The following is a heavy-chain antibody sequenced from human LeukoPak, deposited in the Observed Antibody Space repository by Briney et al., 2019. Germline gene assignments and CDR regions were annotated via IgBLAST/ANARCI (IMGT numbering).Heavy chain of an antibody. CDR3: ARAGIAAAANNDY. D-gene: IGHD6-13*01. CDR1: GFTFSSYW. Sequence: PGGSLRLSCAASGFTFSSYWMSWVRQAPGKGLEWVANIKQDGSEKYYVDSVKGRFTISRDNAKDSLYLQMNSLRAEDTAVYYCARAGIAAAANNDYWGQGTLVTVSS. J-gene: IGHJ4*02. V-gene: IGHV3-7*03. CDR2: IKQDGSEK.